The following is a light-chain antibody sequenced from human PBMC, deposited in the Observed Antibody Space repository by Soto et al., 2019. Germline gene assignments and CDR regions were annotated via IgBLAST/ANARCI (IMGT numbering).Light chain of an antibody. CDR1: QSVSSN. V-gene: IGKV3-15*01. Sequence: IVMTQSTATLSVSPGERATLSCSASQSVSSNLAWYQQKPGQAPRLLIYGASTRATGIPARFSGSGSGTEFTLTISSLQSEDFAVYYCQQYNNWPETFGQGTKVDIK. CDR3: QQYNNWPET. J-gene: IGKJ1*01. CDR2: GAS.